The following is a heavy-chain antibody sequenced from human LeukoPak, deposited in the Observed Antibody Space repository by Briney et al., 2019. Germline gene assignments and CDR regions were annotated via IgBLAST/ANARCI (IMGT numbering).Heavy chain of an antibody. V-gene: IGHV4-39*01. Sequence: SETLSLTCTVSGGSISSYYWTWIRQPPGKGLEWIGSIYYRKNTYYNPSLKSRVTISADTSKNQFSLTLGPVSATDTAVYYCASPRGFSYGYFDYWGQGTLVTVSS. CDR2: IYYRKNT. CDR3: ASPRGFSYGYFDY. D-gene: IGHD5-18*01. J-gene: IGHJ4*02. CDR1: GGSISSYY.